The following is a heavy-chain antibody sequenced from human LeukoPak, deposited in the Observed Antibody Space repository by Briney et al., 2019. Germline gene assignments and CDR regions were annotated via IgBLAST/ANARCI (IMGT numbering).Heavy chain of an antibody. J-gene: IGHJ4*02. V-gene: IGHV6-1*01. D-gene: IGHD4-23*01. CDR2: TYYRSKLFN. Sequence: SQTLSLTCAISGDSVSSNSATWNWIRQSPSRGLEWLGRTYYRSKLFNDYAVSVKSRISINPDTSKNQFSLQLDSVTPEDTAVYYCARDPGTVVTLNFDFWGQGTLVTVSS. CDR1: GDSVSSNSAT. CDR3: ARDPGTVVTLNFDF.